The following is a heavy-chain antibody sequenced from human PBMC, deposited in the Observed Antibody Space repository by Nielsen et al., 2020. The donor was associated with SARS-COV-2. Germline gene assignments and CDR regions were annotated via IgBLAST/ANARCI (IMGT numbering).Heavy chain of an antibody. J-gene: IGHJ4*02. D-gene: IGHD3-22*01. CDR3: ARDSSGTYRRVDY. V-gene: IGHV1-69*13. Sequence: SVKVSCKASGGTFSSYAISWVRQAPGQGLEWIGGIIPIFGTANYAQKFQGRVTITADESTSTAYMELSSLRSEDTAVYYCARDSSGTYRRVDYWGQGTLVTVSS. CDR2: IIPIFGTA. CDR1: GGTFSSYA.